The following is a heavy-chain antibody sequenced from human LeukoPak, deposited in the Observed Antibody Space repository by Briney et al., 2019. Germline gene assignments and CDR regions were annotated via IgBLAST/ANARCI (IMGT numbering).Heavy chain of an antibody. D-gene: IGHD3-3*01. V-gene: IGHV4-59*11. CDR2: IYYSGST. Sequence: SETLSLTCTVSGGSISSHYWSWIQQPPGKGLEWIGYIYYSGSTNYNPSLKSRVTISVDTSKNQFSLKLSSVTAADTAVYYCASSHPDFWSGYYPYYYYYYMDVWGKGTTVTVSS. J-gene: IGHJ6*03. CDR3: ASSHPDFWSGYYPYYYYYYMDV. CDR1: GGSISSHY.